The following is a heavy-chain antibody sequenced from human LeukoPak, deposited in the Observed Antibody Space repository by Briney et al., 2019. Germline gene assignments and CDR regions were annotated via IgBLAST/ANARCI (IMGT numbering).Heavy chain of an antibody. J-gene: IGHJ3*02. Sequence: SETLALTCTVSGGSISSYYWSWIRQPAGKGLEWIGRIYTSGSTNYNPSLKSRVTMSVDTSKNQFSLKLSSVTAADTAVYYCARVKRATMVVDAFDIWGQGTMVTVSS. D-gene: IGHD3-22*01. CDR3: ARVKRATMVVDAFDI. CDR2: IYTSGST. V-gene: IGHV4-4*07. CDR1: GGSISSYY.